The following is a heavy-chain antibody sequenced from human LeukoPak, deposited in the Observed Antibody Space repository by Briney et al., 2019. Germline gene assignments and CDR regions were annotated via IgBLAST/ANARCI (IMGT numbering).Heavy chain of an antibody. CDR1: GFTFSTYW. CDR3: ARAYTSGWYHDY. J-gene: IGHJ4*02. V-gene: IGHV3-74*01. CDR2: INPDGSGT. Sequence: PGGSLRLSCAASGFTFSTYWMHWVRQGPGKGLVWVSRINPDGSGTSHADSVKGRFTISRDNAKNTLYLQMNSLRAEDTAVYYCARAYTSGWYHDYWGQGTLVTVSS. D-gene: IGHD6-19*01.